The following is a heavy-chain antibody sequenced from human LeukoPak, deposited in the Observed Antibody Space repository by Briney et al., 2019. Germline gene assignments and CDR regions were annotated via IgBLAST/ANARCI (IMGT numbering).Heavy chain of an antibody. J-gene: IGHJ4*02. CDR1: GGSFSGYY. CDR2: IYTSGST. Sequence: SETLSLTCAVYGGSFSGYYWSWIRQPAGKGLEWIGRIYTSGSTNYNPSLKSRVTMSVDTSKNQFSLKLSSVTAADTAVYYCARDLATTGTNYFDYWGQGTLVTVSS. D-gene: IGHD1-7*01. V-gene: IGHV4-4*07. CDR3: ARDLATTGTNYFDY.